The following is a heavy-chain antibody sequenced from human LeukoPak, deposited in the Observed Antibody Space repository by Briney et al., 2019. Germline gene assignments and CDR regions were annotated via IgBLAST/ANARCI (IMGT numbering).Heavy chain of an antibody. J-gene: IGHJ3*02. CDR3: ARAGYYYGSGSYIDI. V-gene: IGHV1-46*01. Sequence: ASVKVSCKASGYTFTSYYMHWVRQAPGQGLEWMGIINPSGGSTSYAQKFQGRVTMTRDTSTSTVYTELSSLRSEDTAVYYCARAGYYYGSGSYIDIWGQGTMVTVPS. D-gene: IGHD3-10*01. CDR1: GYTFTSYY. CDR2: INPSGGST.